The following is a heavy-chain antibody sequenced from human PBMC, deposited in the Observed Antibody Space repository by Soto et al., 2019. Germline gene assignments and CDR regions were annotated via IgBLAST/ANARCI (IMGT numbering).Heavy chain of an antibody. V-gene: IGHV1-18*01. CDR3: ARDRFTVDAFDI. CDR1: GYTFTSYG. CDR2: ISAYNGNT. D-gene: IGHD3-3*01. J-gene: IGHJ3*02. Sequence: ASVKVSCKASGYTFTSYGISWARQAPGQGLEWMGWISAYNGNTNYAQKLQGRVTMTTDTSTSTAYMELRSLRSDDTAVYYCARDRFTVDAFDIWGQGTMVTVSS.